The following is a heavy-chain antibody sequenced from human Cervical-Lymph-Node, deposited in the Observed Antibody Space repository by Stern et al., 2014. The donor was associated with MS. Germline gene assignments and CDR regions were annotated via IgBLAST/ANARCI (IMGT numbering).Heavy chain of an antibody. D-gene: IGHD3-9*01. J-gene: IGHJ4*02. CDR1: GGSFSGYY. Sequence: QVQLVQWGAGLLKPSETLSLTCAVYGGSFSGYYWSWIRQPPGKGLEWIGEINHRGSTNYNPSLKSRVTISVDTSKNQFSLKLSSVTAADTAVYYCARGDILTGYAYWGQGTLVTVSS. CDR2: INHRGST. CDR3: ARGDILTGYAY. V-gene: IGHV4-34*01.